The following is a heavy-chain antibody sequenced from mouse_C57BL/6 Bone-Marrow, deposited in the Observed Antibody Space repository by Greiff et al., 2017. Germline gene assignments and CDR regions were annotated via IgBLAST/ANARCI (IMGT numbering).Heavy chain of an antibody. Sequence: VQLQQSGAELARPGASVKLSCKASGYTFTSYGISWVKQRTGQGLEWIGEIYPRSGNTYYNEKFKGKATLTADNSSSTAYMELRSLTSEDSAVYFCAIDGYYPYYFDYWGQGTTLTVAS. CDR2: IYPRSGNT. V-gene: IGHV1-81*01. J-gene: IGHJ2*01. D-gene: IGHD2-3*01. CDR3: AIDGYYPYYFDY. CDR1: GYTFTSYG.